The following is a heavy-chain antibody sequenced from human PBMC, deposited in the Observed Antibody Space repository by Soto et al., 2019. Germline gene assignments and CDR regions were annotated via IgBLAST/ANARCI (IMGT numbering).Heavy chain of an antibody. CDR2: IKSRADGETK. CDR3: PVIKGRDQYSPSGSRFDP. Sequence: EMHLVDSGGGLVKPGGSLRLSCAASGFTFSHAWMSWVRQAPGKGLEWVGRIKSRADGETKDYGAPVRGRFTISRDDSKNTLYLKMNSLKPENTAIYFCPVIKGRDQYSPSGSRFDPWGPETLVTVPS. D-gene: IGHD6-6*01. CDR1: GFTFSHAW. V-gene: IGHV3-15*01. J-gene: IGHJ5*02.